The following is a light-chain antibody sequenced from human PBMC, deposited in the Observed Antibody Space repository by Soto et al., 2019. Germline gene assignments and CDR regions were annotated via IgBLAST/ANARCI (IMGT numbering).Light chain of an antibody. V-gene: IGKV3-15*01. CDR3: QQYNNWPIT. CDR2: GAS. J-gene: IGKJ5*01. Sequence: EIVMTQSPATLSVSPGERATLSCRASQTVLSNLAWYQQKPGQAPRLLIYGASTRATGIPARFSCSGSGTEFTLTISSLQSEDFAVYYCQQYNNWPITFGQGTRLGIK. CDR1: QTVLSN.